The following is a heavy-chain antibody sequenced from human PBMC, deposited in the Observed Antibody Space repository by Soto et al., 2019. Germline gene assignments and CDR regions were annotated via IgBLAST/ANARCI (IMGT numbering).Heavy chain of an antibody. CDR2: IFPGGTT. CDR1: GDSISNYY. V-gene: IGHV4-4*07. D-gene: IGHD2-21*02. J-gene: IGHJ5*02. Sequence: QVQLQESGPGLVKPSETLSLSCTVSGDSISNYYWSWIRQPAGKGLEWIARIFPGGTTNYNSSLKSRVIRSADTAKNQFSLNLTSVTAADTAVYYCARGPYCGTDCYFSSWGQGIQVIVSS. CDR3: ARGPYCGTDCYFSS.